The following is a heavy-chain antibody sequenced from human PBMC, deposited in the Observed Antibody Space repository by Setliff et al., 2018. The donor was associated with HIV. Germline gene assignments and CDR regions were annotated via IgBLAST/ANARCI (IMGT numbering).Heavy chain of an antibody. CDR3: AAASRWDPLLDY. J-gene: IGHJ4*02. CDR2: IYHSGST. CDR1: GYSISSGYY. D-gene: IGHD6-13*01. V-gene: IGHV4-38-2*01. Sequence: PSETLSLTCAVSGYSISSGYYWGWIRQPPGKGLEWIGSIYHSGSTYYNPSLKSRVTISVDTSKNQFSLKLSSVTAADTAVYYCAAASRWDPLLDYWGQGTLVTVSS.